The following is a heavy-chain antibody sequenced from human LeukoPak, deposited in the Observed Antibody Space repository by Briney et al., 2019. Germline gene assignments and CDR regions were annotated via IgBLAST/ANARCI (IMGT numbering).Heavy chain of an antibody. CDR1: GFTFSSYG. J-gene: IGHJ4*02. Sequence: QPGGSLRLSCAASGFTFSSYGMHWVRQAPGKGVVWVAFIRYDGSNKYYADSVKGRFTISRDNSKNTLYLQMNSLRAEDTAVYYCAKDADSSGWYSNVDYWGQGTLVTVSS. CDR3: AKDADSSGWYSNVDY. CDR2: IRYDGSNK. D-gene: IGHD6-19*01. V-gene: IGHV3-30*02.